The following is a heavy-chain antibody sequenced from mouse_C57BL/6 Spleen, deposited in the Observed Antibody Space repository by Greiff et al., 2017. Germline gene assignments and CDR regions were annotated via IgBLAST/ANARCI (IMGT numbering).Heavy chain of an antibody. Sequence: VQLQQSGAELVRPGTSVKVSCKASGYAFTNYLIEWVKQRPGQGLEWIGVINPESGGTNYNAKFQGKATLTADKSSSPAYMQLSSLTSEDSAVYFGARESDGCYVWFDYWGQGTTLTVSA. D-gene: IGHD2-3*01. V-gene: IGHV1-54*01. CDR2: INPESGGT. CDR3: ARESDGCYVWFDY. CDR1: GYAFTNYL. J-gene: IGHJ2*01.